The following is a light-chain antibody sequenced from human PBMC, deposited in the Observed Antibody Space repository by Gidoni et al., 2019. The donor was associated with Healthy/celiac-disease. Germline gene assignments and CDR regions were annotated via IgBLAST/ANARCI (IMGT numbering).Light chain of an antibody. Sequence: DIVMTQSPLSLPVTPGEPASISCRSSQSLLHSNGYNSLDWYLQKPGQSPQLLIYLGSNRASGVPDRFSGSGSGTDLTLKISRVEAEDVGVYYCMQALQTPPTFGGGTKVEIK. CDR1: QSLLHSNGYNS. CDR3: MQALQTPPT. V-gene: IGKV2-28*01. J-gene: IGKJ4*01. CDR2: LGS.